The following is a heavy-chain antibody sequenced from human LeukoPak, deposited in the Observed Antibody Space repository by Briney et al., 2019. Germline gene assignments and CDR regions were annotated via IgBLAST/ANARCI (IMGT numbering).Heavy chain of an antibody. CDR1: GYTFTSYY. CDR2: INPSGGST. V-gene: IGHV1-46*01. Sequence: ASVKVSCKASGYTFTSYYMHWVRQAPGQGLEWMGIINPSGGSTSYAQKFQGRVTMTRDMSTSTAYMELSSLRSEDTAVYYCARVMNYYDSSGYYGWVYWGQGTLVTVSS. J-gene: IGHJ4*02. D-gene: IGHD3-22*01. CDR3: ARVMNYYDSSGYYGWVY.